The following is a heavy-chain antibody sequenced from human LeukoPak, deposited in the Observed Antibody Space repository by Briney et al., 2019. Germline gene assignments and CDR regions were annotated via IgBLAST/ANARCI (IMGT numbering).Heavy chain of an antibody. CDR1: GGSVSSYY. CDR3: ARLAVVPADDDAFDI. Sequence: SETLSLTCTVSGGSVSSYYWSWIRQPPGKGLEWIGEINHSGSTNYNPSLKSRVTISVDTSKNQFSLKLSSVTAADTAVYYCARLAVVPADDDAFDIWGQGTMVTVSS. D-gene: IGHD2-2*01. CDR2: INHSGST. J-gene: IGHJ3*02. V-gene: IGHV4-34*01.